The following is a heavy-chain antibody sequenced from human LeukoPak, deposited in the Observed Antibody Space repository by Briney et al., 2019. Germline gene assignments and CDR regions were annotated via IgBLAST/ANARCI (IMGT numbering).Heavy chain of an antibody. CDR1: GGTFSGYA. D-gene: IGHD5-24*01. V-gene: IGHV1-69*05. Sequence: GSSVKVSCKASGGTFSGYAISWVRQAPGQGLEWMGRIIPIFGTANYAQKFQGRVTITTDESTSTAYMELSSLRSEDTAVYYCARAGVEMATIYYFDYWGQGTLVTVSS. CDR2: IIPIFGTA. CDR3: ARAGVEMATIYYFDY. J-gene: IGHJ4*02.